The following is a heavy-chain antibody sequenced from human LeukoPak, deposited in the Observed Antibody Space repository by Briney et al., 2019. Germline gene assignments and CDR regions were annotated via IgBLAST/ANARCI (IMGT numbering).Heavy chain of an antibody. CDR2: ISYIGST. Sequence: SETLSLTCAVSADSFSSHYWTWIRQSPGKGLEWIGYISYIGSTNYNPSLKSRVTISIDTSKNQFSLKLRSVTAADTAVYYCTRDLVTVTKGFDIWGQGTMVSVSS. CDR1: ADSFSSHY. D-gene: IGHD4-17*01. CDR3: TRDLVTVTKGFDI. J-gene: IGHJ3*02. V-gene: IGHV4-59*11.